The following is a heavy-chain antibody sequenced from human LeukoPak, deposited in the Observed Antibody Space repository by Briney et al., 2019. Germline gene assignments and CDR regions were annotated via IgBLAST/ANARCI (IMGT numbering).Heavy chain of an antibody. CDR2: IIPLFGSP. J-gene: IGHJ5*02. V-gene: IGHV1-69*13. D-gene: IGHD6-6*01. CDR1: VGTLHMYA. CDR3: ARGIEEYSKSSGWFDP. Sequence: SSVKVSRLASVGTLHMYAIYWLRQAPGQGREGMGGIIPLFGSPNYEQKFQGRVTMSADESTKTAYMELNSLRSEDTAVYYCARGIEEYSKSSGWFDPWGQGTLVIVSS.